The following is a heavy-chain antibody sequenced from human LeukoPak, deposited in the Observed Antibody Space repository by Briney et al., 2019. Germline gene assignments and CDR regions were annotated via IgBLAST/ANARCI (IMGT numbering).Heavy chain of an antibody. D-gene: IGHD3-10*01. V-gene: IGHV1-69*05. CDR1: GGTFSSYA. Sequence: GASVKVSCKGSGGTFSSYAISWVRQAPGQGLEWMGGIIPIFGTANYAQKFQGRVTITTDESTSTAYMELSSLRSEDTAVYYCARLEGSGNDYWGQGTLVTVSS. J-gene: IGHJ4*02. CDR3: ARLEGSGNDY. CDR2: IIPIFGTA.